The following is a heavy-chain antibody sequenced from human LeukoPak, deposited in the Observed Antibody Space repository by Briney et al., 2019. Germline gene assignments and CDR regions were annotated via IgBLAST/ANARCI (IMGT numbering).Heavy chain of an antibody. J-gene: IGHJ3*02. Sequence: SETLSLTCTVSGGSISSYYWSWIRQPPGKGLEWIGYIYYSGSTNYNPSLKSRVTISVDTSKNQFSLKLSSVTAADTAVYYCARHSDYYDSSPYDAFDIWGQGTMVTVSS. CDR3: ARHSDYYDSSPYDAFDI. D-gene: IGHD3-22*01. CDR1: GGSISSYY. CDR2: IYYSGST. V-gene: IGHV4-59*01.